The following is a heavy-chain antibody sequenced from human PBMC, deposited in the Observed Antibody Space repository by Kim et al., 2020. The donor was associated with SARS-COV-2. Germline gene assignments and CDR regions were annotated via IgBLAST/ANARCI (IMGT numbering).Heavy chain of an antibody. V-gene: IGHV3-23*01. D-gene: IGHD6-6*01. CDR2: ISHGDGST. J-gene: IGHJ6*02. CDR1: GFPFSSYA. CDR3: AICRSMGARVGHYGMDV. Sequence: GGSLRLSCAASGFPFSSYALTWVRQAPGKGLEWVSTISHGDGSTNYADSVRGRFTISRDNSKNTLFLQMNSLRAEDTAIYYCAICRSMGARVGHYGMDVWCQGTTVTVSS.